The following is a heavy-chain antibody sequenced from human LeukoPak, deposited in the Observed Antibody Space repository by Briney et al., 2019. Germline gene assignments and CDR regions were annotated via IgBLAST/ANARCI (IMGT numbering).Heavy chain of an antibody. D-gene: IGHD3/OR15-3a*01. Sequence: GGSLRLSCAASGFTVSSNYMSWVRQAPGKGLEWVSVIYSGGSAYYADSVKGRFTISRDNPKNTLYLQMNSLRAEDTAVYYCARGGPGYAFDIWGQGTMVTVSS. CDR1: GFTVSSNY. V-gene: IGHV3-53*01. CDR3: ARGGPGYAFDI. J-gene: IGHJ3*02. CDR2: IYSGGSA.